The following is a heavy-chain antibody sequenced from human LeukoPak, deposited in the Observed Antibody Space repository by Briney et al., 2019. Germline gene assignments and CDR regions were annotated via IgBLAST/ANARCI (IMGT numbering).Heavy chain of an antibody. V-gene: IGHV4-30-2*01. CDR1: GGSISSGGYF. Sequence: PSETLSLTCTVSGGSISSGGYFWSWIRQPPGKGLEWIGYIYHSESTYYNPSLKSRVTISVDRSKNQFSLKLSSVTAADTAVYYCAREVYYDFWSGYYPNWFDPWGQGTLVTVSS. D-gene: IGHD3-3*01. J-gene: IGHJ5*02. CDR3: AREVYYDFWSGYYPNWFDP. CDR2: IYHSEST.